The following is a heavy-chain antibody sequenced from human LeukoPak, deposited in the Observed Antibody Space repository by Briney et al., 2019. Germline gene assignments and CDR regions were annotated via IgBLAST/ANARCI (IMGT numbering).Heavy chain of an antibody. D-gene: IGHD5-18*01. V-gene: IGHV1-46*01. CDR1: GYTFTMYY. CDR3: ARDSNPPQLIDY. Sequence: ASVKVSCKASGYTFTMYYIHWVRQAPGQGLEWMGMINPSDGATTYAQRFQGRVTMTRDIAKNSLYLQMNSLRAEDTAVYFCARDSNPPQLIDYWGQGTLVAVSS. J-gene: IGHJ4*02. CDR2: INPSDGAT.